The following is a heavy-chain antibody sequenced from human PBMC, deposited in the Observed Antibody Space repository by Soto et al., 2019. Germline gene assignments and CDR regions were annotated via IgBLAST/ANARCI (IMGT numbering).Heavy chain of an antibody. CDR3: ASHPSRGDYNKYATTY. CDR1: GFTFSNFL. D-gene: IGHD4-4*01. J-gene: IGHJ4*02. CDR2: IKEDGSDK. V-gene: IGHV3-7*03. Sequence: GGALRLSCAVSGFTFSNFLMSWVRQDPGKGLEWVANIKEDGSDKYYLDSVKGRFAISRDNAKNSVYLQMNSLRAEDTAIYYYASHPSRGDYNKYATTYWGQGTLVTVTS.